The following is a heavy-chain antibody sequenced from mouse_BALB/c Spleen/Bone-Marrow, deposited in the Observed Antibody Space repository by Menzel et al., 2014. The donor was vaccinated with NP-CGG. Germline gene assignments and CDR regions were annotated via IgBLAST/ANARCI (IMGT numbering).Heavy chain of an antibody. D-gene: IGHD4-1*01. Sequence: EVHLVESGGGLVHPGGSRKLSCAASGFTFXSFGMHWVRQAPEKGLEWVAYISSGSSTIFYADTVKGRFTVSRDNPKNTLFLQMTSLRSEDTAMYYCTRGGNWDDFDYWGQGTTLTGSS. CDR1: GFTFXSFG. V-gene: IGHV5-17*02. CDR2: ISSGSSTI. CDR3: TRGGNWDDFDY. J-gene: IGHJ2*01.